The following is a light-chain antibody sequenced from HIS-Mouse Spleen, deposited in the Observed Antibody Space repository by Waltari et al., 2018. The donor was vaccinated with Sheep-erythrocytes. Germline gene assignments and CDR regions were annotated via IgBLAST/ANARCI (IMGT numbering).Light chain of an antibody. V-gene: IGKV2-28*01. CDR2: LGY. J-gene: IGKJ1*01. CDR1: QSLLHSNGYNC. CDR3: MQALQTTWT. Sequence: DIVMTQSPLSLPVTPGEPASISCRSSQSLLHSNGYNCLDWYLQKPGQSPQLLVYLGYNRASGVPDRFSGSGSGTDFTLKISRVEAEDVGVYYCMQALQTTWTFGQGTKVEIK.